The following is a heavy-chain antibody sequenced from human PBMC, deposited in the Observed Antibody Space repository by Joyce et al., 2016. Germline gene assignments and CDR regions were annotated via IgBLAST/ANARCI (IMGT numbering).Heavy chain of an antibody. J-gene: IGHJ4*02. CDR1: GYTFSSYW. CDR3: ARHSGATGEDY. D-gene: IGHD1-1*01. Sequence: EVQLEQPGAEVKKPGESLKISCKSSGYTFSSYWIAWVRQMPGRGLEWMGTIDPEDSETRYSQSFQDHVTISADKSVSTAYLHWGSLEASDTAVYYCARHSGATGEDYWGQGTLVTVSS. CDR2: IDPEDSET. V-gene: IGHV5-51*01.